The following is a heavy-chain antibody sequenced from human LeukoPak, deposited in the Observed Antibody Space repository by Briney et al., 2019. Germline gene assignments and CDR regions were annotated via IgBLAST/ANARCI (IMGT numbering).Heavy chain of an antibody. Sequence: ASVKVSCKASGYTFTCYYMHWVRQAPGQGLEWMGIINPSGGSTSYAQKFQGRVTMTRDTSTSTVYMELSSLRSEDTAVYYCARDLVADSSGWRAFDIWGQGTMVTVSS. V-gene: IGHV1-46*01. CDR2: INPSGGST. CDR3: ARDLVADSSGWRAFDI. D-gene: IGHD6-19*01. J-gene: IGHJ3*02. CDR1: GYTFTCYY.